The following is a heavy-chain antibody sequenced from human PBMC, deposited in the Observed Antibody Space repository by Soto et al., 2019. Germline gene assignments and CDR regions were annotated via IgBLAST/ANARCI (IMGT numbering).Heavy chain of an antibody. CDR1: GGTFSSYA. CDR2: IIPIFGTA. V-gene: IGHV1-69*06. J-gene: IGHJ5*02. CDR3: AAGTTLDNWFDP. D-gene: IGHD1-7*01. Sequence: ASVKVSCKASGGTFSSYAISWVRQAPGQGLEWMGGIIPIFGTANYAQKFQGRVTITADKSTSTAYMELSSLRSEDTAVYYCAAGTTLDNWFDPWGQGTLVTVSS.